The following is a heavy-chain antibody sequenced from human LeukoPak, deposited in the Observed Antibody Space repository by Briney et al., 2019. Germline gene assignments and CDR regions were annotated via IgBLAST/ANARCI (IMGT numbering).Heavy chain of an antibody. Sequence: SETLSLTRTVSGGSISSYYWSWIRQPPGKGLEWIGYIYYSGSTNYNPSLKSRVTISVDTSKNQFSLKLSSVTAADTAVYYCARDPRIAVAPDAFDIWGQGTMVTVSS. J-gene: IGHJ3*02. V-gene: IGHV4-59*01. CDR3: ARDPRIAVAPDAFDI. CDR2: IYYSGST. CDR1: GGSISSYY. D-gene: IGHD6-19*01.